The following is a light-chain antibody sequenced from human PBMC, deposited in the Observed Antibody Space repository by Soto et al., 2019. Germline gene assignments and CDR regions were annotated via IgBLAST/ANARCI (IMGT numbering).Light chain of an antibody. CDR3: SSFTSSMTNV. CDR2: DVT. J-gene: IGLJ1*01. Sequence: QSALNQPASVSGSPGQSITISCTGTSSDVGGYNSVSWYQQHPGKAPKLILYDVTDRPSGVSYRFSGSKSGNTASLTISGLQAADEADYFCSSFTSSMTNVFGSGTKVTVL. V-gene: IGLV2-14*01. CDR1: SSDVGGYNS.